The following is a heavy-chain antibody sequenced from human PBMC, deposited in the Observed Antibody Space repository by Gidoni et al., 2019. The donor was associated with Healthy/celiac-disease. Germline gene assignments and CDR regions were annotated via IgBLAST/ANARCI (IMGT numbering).Heavy chain of an antibody. J-gene: IGHJ6*02. D-gene: IGHD6-13*01. Sequence: QVQLVQSGAEVQKPGASVTVSCTASGYTFTSYGISWVRQAPGQGLEWMGWISAYNGNTNYAQKLQGRVTMTTDTSTSTAYMELRSLRSDDTAVYYCARAAGTMIYYYYGMDVWGQGTTVTVSS. CDR1: GYTFTSYG. V-gene: IGHV1-18*01. CDR2: ISAYNGNT. CDR3: ARAAGTMIYYYYGMDV.